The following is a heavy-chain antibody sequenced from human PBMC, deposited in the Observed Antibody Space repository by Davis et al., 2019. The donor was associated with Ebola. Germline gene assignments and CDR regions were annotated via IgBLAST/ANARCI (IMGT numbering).Heavy chain of an antibody. CDR2: IWYDGSRK. Sequence: PGGSLRLSCAASGFNFRSYGMHWVRQAPDKGLEWVAVIWYDGSRKYYGDSVKGRFTISRDNAKNSLYLQMNSLRAEDTAVYYCARDPHFVLRSIGYYGMDVWGQGTTVTVSS. D-gene: IGHD3-3*01. V-gene: IGHV3-33*01. J-gene: IGHJ6*02. CDR3: ARDPHFVLRSIGYYGMDV. CDR1: GFNFRSYG.